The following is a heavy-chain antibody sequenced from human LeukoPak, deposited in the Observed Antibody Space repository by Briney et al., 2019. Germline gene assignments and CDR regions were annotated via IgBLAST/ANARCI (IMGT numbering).Heavy chain of an antibody. CDR3: ARNFVGSITSDFDC. Sequence: GGSLRLSCAASGFTFSSYWMHWVRQVPGKGLVWVSRIHGDGTITNYEDSVKGRFTISRDNARNTLYLLMHSLRAEDTAIYYCARNFVGSITSDFDCWGQGTQVTVSS. CDR2: IHGDGTIT. J-gene: IGHJ4*02. D-gene: IGHD1-26*01. V-gene: IGHV3-74*01. CDR1: GFTFSSYW.